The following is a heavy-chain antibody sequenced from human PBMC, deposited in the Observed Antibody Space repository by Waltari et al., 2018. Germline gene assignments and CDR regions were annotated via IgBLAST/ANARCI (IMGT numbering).Heavy chain of an antibody. V-gene: IGHV3-66*01. CDR2: IYSGGQT. D-gene: IGHD2-2*01. Sequence: EVQLVESGGGLVQPGGSLRLSCAASGLTVSNNYMNWVRQAPGKGLEWVSTIYSGGQTYYADYGKGRFTISRDNPKNTVYLQMNSLRPDDTAVYYCTRGVVASAAASYWGQGTLVTVSS. J-gene: IGHJ4*02. CDR1: GLTVSNNY. CDR3: TRGVVASAAASY.